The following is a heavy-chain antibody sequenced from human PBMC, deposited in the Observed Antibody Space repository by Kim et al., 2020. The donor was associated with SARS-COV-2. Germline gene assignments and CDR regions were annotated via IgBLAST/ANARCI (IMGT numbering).Heavy chain of an antibody. CDR2: ISYDGSNK. CDR1: GFTFSSYG. D-gene: IGHD3-10*01. Sequence: GGSLRLSCAASGFTFSSYGMHWVRQAPGKGLEWVAVISYDGSNKYYADSVKGRFTISRDNSKNTLYLQMNSLGAEDTAVYYCAKESGSGSYYAWTYYYYGMDAWGQGTTVTVSS. V-gene: IGHV3-30*18. CDR3: AKESGSGSYYAWTYYYYGMDA. J-gene: IGHJ6*02.